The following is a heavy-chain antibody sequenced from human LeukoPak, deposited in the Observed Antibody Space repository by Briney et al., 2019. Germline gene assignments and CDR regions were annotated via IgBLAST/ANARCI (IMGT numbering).Heavy chain of an antibody. CDR2: ISWNSGSI. D-gene: IGHD6-19*01. J-gene: IGHJ6*02. V-gene: IGHV3-9*01. Sequence: GRSLRLSCAASGFTFDDYAMPWVRQAPGKGLEWVSGISWNSGSIGYADSVKGRFTISRDNAKNSLYLQMNSLSAEDTALYYCAKDIKGAVAGKGYYYYGMDVWGQGTTVTVSS. CDR3: AKDIKGAVAGKGYYYYGMDV. CDR1: GFTFDDYA.